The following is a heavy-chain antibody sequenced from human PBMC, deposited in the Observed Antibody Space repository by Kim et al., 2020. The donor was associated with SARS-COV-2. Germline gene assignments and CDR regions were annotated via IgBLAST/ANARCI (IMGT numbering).Heavy chain of an antibody. CDR2: IYTSGST. J-gene: IGHJ6*02. CDR3: ARGGVGSSGWRYYYYYGMDV. CDR1: GGSISSGSYY. Sequence: SETLSLTCTVSGGSISSGSYYWSWIRQPAGKGLEWIGRIYTSGSTNYNPSLKSRVTISVDTSKNQFSLKLSSVTAADTAVYYCARGGVGSSGWRYYYYYGMDVWGQGTTVTVSS. D-gene: IGHD6-19*01. V-gene: IGHV4-61*02.